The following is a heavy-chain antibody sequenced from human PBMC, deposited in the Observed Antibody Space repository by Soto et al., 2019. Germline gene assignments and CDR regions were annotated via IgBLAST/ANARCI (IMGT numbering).Heavy chain of an antibody. V-gene: IGHV3-33*05. CDR2: ILNDGGDQ. Sequence: QVQLVESGGGVVQPGRSLRLSCAASGFTFSNYGMHWVRQAPGKGLEWLAVILNDGGDQNYGDYVKGRFTISRDNSKNTLYLQINSLRVEDTAVYYCARDDDRPDNGLDMWGQGTMVTVSS. J-gene: IGHJ3*02. CDR1: GFTFSNYG. CDR3: ARDDDRPDNGLDM. D-gene: IGHD2-8*01.